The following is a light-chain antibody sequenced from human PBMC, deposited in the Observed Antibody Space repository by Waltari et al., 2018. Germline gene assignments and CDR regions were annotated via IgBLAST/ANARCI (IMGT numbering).Light chain of an antibody. CDR2: EAT. CDR3: CPYTNTHVV. J-gene: IGLJ2*01. Sequence: QSALTQPASVSGSPGQSITISCTGTSSDVGSNNLVSWYQQHPGQAPKLIIYEATKRTSGVSNRFAGSKSGNTASLTIAGLQAEDEGDYYSCPYTNTHVVFGGGTKLTVL. V-gene: IGLV2-14*02. CDR1: SSDVGSNNL.